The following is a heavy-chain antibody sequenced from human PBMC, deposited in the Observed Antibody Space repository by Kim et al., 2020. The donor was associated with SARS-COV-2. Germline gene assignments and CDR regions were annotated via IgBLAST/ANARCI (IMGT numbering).Heavy chain of an antibody. D-gene: IGHD1-26*01. CDR1: GGTFSSYA. Sequence: SVKVSCKASGGTFSSYAISWVRQAPGQGLEWMGRIIPILGIANYAQKFQGRVTITADKSTSTAYMELSSLRSEDTAVYYCARDIGSYGKTGPARYYFDYWGQGTLVTVSS. J-gene: IGHJ4*02. CDR2: IIPILGIA. CDR3: ARDIGSYGKTGPARYYFDY. V-gene: IGHV1-69*04.